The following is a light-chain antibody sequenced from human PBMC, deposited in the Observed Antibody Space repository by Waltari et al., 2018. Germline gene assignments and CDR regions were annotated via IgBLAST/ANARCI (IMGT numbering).Light chain of an antibody. CDR1: SLRSYD. V-gene: IGLV3-19*01. Sequence: SSELTQDPAVSVALGQTVRITCQGDSLRSYDASWYQQKPGQAPILVSYGKDNRPSGIPDRFAGSTSGNTASLTITGSQAEDEADYYCHSRVVSNVRGAFGGGTKLTVL. CDR2: GKD. J-gene: IGLJ2*01. CDR3: HSRVVSNVRGA.